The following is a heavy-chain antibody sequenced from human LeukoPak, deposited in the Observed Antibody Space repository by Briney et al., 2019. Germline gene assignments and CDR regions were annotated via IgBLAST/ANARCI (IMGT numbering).Heavy chain of an antibody. CDR2: IRYDGSNK. J-gene: IGHJ3*02. D-gene: IGHD6-19*01. V-gene: IGHV3-30*02. Sequence: GGSLRLSCAASGFTFSSYGMHWVRQAPGKGLEWVAFIRYDGSNKNYVDSVKGRFTISRDNSKNTLYLQMNSLRAEDTAVYYCAKERGWTAAFDIWGQGTMVTVSS. CDR3: AKERGWTAAFDI. CDR1: GFTFSSYG.